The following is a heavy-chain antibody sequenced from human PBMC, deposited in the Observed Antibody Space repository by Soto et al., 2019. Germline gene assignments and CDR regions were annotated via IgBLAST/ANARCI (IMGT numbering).Heavy chain of an antibody. D-gene: IGHD2-2*01. CDR2: IYHSGST. V-gene: IGHV4-4*02. CDR3: ARIRYCSSTSCPYYYYYMDV. Sequence: SETLSLTCAVSSGSISSSNWWSWVRQPPGNGLEWIGEIYHSGSTNYNPSLESRVTISVDKSKNQFSLKLSSVTAADTAVYYCARIRYCSSTSCPYYYYYMDVWGKGTTVTVSS. J-gene: IGHJ6*03. CDR1: SGSISSSNW.